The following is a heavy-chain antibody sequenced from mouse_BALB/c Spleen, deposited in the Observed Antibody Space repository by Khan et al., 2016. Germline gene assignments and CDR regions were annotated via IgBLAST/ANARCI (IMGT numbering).Heavy chain of an antibody. CDR1: GYTFSSYW. CDR3: ARGWYGNYDWYFDV. D-gene: IGHD2-10*02. V-gene: IGHV1-9*01. Sequence: QVQLQQSGAELMKPGASVKISCKATGYTFSSYWIEWVKQRPGHGLEWIGEILPGSGSTNYNEKFKGKATFTADTSSNTAYMQLSSLTSEDSAVYDCARGWYGNYDWYFDVWGAGTTVTVSS. CDR2: ILPGSGST. J-gene: IGHJ1*01.